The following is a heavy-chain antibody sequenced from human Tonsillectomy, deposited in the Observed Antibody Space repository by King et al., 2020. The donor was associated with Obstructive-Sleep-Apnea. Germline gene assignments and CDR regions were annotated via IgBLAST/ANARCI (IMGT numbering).Heavy chain of an antibody. CDR1: GFTLSRYW. Sequence: VQLVESGGGLVQPGGSLRLSCAASGFTLSRYWMHWVRQAPGKGLVWVSGIKSDGSSTSYADSVKGRFTMSSDNAKNTLYLQMNSLRAEDTAVYYCARELYGDYGVDYWGQGTLVTVSS. J-gene: IGHJ4*02. CDR3: ARELYGDYGVDY. D-gene: IGHD4-17*01. CDR2: IKSDGSST. V-gene: IGHV3-74*01.